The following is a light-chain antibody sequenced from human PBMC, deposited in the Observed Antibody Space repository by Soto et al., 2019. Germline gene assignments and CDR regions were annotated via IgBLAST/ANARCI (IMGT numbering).Light chain of an antibody. CDR2: DAS. Sequence: EIVLTQSPATLILCPGERATLSCRSSQSVSSYLAWYQQTPAQAPRLIISDASSGATGIPARYSGSGSGTDFTLTIISLEPEDFAVYYCQQRLYWCLTCGGGTEVDIK. V-gene: IGKV3-11*01. CDR3: QQRLYWCLT. J-gene: IGKJ4*01. CDR1: QSVSSY.